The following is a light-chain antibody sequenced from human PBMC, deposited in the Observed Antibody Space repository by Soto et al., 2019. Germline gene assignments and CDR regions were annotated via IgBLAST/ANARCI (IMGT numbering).Light chain of an antibody. J-gene: IGKJ4*01. CDR3: QQSYSTPQT. CDR1: QSIRNY. Sequence: DIQMTQSPSSLSASVGDRVTITCRASQSIRNYLNWYQQKPGKAPKLLIHTTSSLQSGVPSRFSASGTGTDFTLTISSLQPEDFATYYCQQSYSTPQTFGGGTKVEI. V-gene: IGKV1-39*01. CDR2: TTS.